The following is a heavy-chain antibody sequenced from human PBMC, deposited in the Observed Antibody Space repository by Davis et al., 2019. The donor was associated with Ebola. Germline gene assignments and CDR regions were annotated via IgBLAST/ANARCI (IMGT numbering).Heavy chain of an antibody. V-gene: IGHV3-7*03. D-gene: IGHD3-10*01. Sequence: GSLKISCAASGFTFSSYWMSWVRQAPGKGLEWVANIKQDGSEKYYVDSVKGRFTISRDNAKNSLYLQMNSLRAEDTAVYYCARDSFLYYGYGEDWFDPWGQGTLVTVSS. CDR1: GFTFSSYW. J-gene: IGHJ5*02. CDR3: ARDSFLYYGYGEDWFDP. CDR2: IKQDGSEK.